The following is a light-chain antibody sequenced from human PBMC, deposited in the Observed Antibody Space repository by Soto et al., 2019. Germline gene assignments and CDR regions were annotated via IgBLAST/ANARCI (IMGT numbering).Light chain of an antibody. CDR2: GAS. CDR1: QSVSNNY. V-gene: IGKV3-20*01. J-gene: IGKJ1*01. CDR3: QRYCTSGT. Sequence: EIVLTQSPGTLSLSPGERATLSCRASQSVSNNYLAWYQQKPGHAPSLLIYGASNRATGIPDRVSGSGSGTDFTLTISRLEPDEFAVYDCQRYCTSGTFGQGTKVDIK.